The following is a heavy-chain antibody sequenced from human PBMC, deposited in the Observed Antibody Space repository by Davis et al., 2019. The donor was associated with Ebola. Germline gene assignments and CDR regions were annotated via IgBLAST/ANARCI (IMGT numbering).Heavy chain of an antibody. CDR3: ARQSRSMWYFDL. CDR1: GNSFASHW. D-gene: IGHD6-13*01. CDR2: IYTGDSDT. Sequence: GESLKISCKDSGNSFASHWIGWVRQMPGKGLEWMGIIYTGDSDTRYSPSFRGQVTISADKSISTAYLQWSSLKASDTAMYYCARQSRSMWYFDLWGRGTLVTVSS. J-gene: IGHJ2*01. V-gene: IGHV5-51*01.